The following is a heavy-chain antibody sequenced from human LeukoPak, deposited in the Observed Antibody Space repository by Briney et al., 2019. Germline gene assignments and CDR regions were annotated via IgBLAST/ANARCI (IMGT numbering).Heavy chain of an antibody. J-gene: IGHJ4*02. D-gene: IGHD3-9*01. Sequence: SETLSLTCTVSGGSISYYYWSWIRQPPGKGLEWTGDIYYSGSTNYNPSLQSRVTISVDASKNQFSLNLSSVTAADTAVYYCAREWYDILTGHDHYFDYWGQGTLITVSS. CDR2: IYYSGST. CDR1: GGSISYYY. V-gene: IGHV4-59*12. CDR3: AREWYDILTGHDHYFDY.